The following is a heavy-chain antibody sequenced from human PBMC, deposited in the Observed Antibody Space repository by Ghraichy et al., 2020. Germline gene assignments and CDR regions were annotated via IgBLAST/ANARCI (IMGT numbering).Heavy chain of an antibody. CDR2: IGTAGDT. V-gene: IGHV3-13*01. CDR1: GFTFSSYD. J-gene: IGHJ2*01. Sequence: GGSLRLSCAASGFTFSSYDMHWVRQATGKGLEWVSAIGTAGDTYYPGSVKGRFTISRENAKNSLYLQMNSLRAGDTAVYYCARDSNWGHFDLWGRGTLVTVSS. D-gene: IGHD7-27*01. CDR3: ARDSNWGHFDL.